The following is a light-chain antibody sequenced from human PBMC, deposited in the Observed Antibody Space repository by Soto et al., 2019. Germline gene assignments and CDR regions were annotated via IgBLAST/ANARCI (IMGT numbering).Light chain of an antibody. CDR2: TAS. Sequence: DIQLTQSPSFLSASVGDRVTVTCRASQGINSYLAWYQQKPGKAPKLLIYTASTLQSGVPSRFSGSGSGTEFTLTITSLQPEDFAAYYCQHLYSYPLPFGGGTEVEIK. J-gene: IGKJ4*01. CDR3: QHLYSYPLP. CDR1: QGINSY. V-gene: IGKV1-9*01.